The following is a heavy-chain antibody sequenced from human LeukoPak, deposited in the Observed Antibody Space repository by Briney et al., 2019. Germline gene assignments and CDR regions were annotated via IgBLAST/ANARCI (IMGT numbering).Heavy chain of an antibody. CDR3: ARAGIWYSSGSDY. J-gene: IGHJ4*02. V-gene: IGHV1-69*13. D-gene: IGHD6-19*01. CDR1: GGTFSSYA. Sequence: GASVKVSCKASGGTFSSYAISWVRQAPGQGLEWMGGIIPIFGTANYAQKFQGRATITADESTSTAYMELSSLRSEDTAVYYCARAGIWYSSGSDYWGQGNLVTVSS. CDR2: IIPIFGTA.